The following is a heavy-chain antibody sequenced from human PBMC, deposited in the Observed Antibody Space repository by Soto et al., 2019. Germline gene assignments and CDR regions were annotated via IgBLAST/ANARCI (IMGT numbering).Heavy chain of an antibody. J-gene: IGHJ4*02. Sequence: EVQLLESGERLGQPGGSLRLSCATSGFSFRDFDISWVRQAPGKGLEWVSIISGSGDTAHYADSVKGRFTTSRDNSKSTVYLQMDSLRVEDTATYFCAVSGFGVTDYWGQGTLVTVSS. CDR1: GFSFRDFD. CDR2: ISGSGDTA. CDR3: AVSGFGVTDY. D-gene: IGHD3-10*01. V-gene: IGHV3-23*01.